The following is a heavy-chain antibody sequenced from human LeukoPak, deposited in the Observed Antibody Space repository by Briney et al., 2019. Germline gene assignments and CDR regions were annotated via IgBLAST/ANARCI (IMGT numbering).Heavy chain of an antibody. CDR2: ISAYNGNT. D-gene: IGHD6-19*01. Sequence: ASVKVSCKASGYTFTSYGISWVRQAPGQGLEWMGWISAYNGNTNYAQKLQGRVTMTTDTSTSTAYMELRSLRSDDTAVYYCATASRRPREQWLVLQPQDYWGQGTLVTVSS. CDR1: GYTFTSYG. V-gene: IGHV1-18*01. CDR3: ATASRRPREQWLVLQPQDY. J-gene: IGHJ4*02.